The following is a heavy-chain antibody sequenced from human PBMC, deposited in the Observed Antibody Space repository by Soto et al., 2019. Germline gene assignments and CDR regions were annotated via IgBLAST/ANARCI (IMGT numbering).Heavy chain of an antibody. J-gene: IGHJ5*02. Sequence: SCKASGGTFSSYAISWIRQSPGKGLEWIGYIRYSGGTNYTPSLRSRVTISVDTSKNHLSLNLTSLTAADTAVYYCARGGTSGSAVYNWFDPWGQGTLVTVSS. CDR1: GGTFSSYA. CDR2: IRYSGGT. V-gene: IGHV4-59*01. CDR3: ARGGTSGSAVYNWFDP. D-gene: IGHD3-10*01.